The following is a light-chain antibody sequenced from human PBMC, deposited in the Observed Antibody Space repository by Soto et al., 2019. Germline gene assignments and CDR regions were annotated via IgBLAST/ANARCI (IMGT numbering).Light chain of an antibody. J-gene: IGKJ4*02. CDR2: RAS. V-gene: IGKV3-15*01. CDR1: QSIYSN. CDR3: LQYHNLWA. Sequence: IVMTQSPATLSVSPGERATLSCRASQSIYSNIAWHQQRPGQAPRLLIYRASTRAPGVPARFSGSGSGTEFPLTISSLQSEELAVYSCLQYHNLWAFGRGTQVEI.